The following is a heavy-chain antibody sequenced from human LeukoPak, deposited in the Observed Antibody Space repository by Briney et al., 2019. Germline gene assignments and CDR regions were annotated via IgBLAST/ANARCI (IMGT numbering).Heavy chain of an antibody. V-gene: IGHV1-18*04. J-gene: IGHJ6*04. D-gene: IGHD2-15*01. CDR3: ARPSYCSGGSCYSYGMDV. CDR2: ISVYNGNT. CDR1: GYTFTSYG. Sequence: ASVKVSCKASGYTFTSYGISWVRQAPGQGLEWMGWISVYNGNTNYAQKLQGRVTMTTDTSTSTAYMELRGLRSDDTAVYYCARPSYCSGGSCYSYGMDVWGKGTTVTVSS.